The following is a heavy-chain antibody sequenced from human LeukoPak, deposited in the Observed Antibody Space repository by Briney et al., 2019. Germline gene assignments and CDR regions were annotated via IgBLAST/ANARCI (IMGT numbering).Heavy chain of an antibody. CDR2: INPSGGST. CDR1: GYKFTGYY. CDR3: ARDNTMVRGVIIPYYYYYGMDV. Sequence: ASVKVSCKASGYKFTGYYMHWVRQAPGQGLEWMGIINPSGGSTSYAQKFQGRVTMTRDTSTSTVYMELSSLRSEDTAVYYCARDNTMVRGVIIPYYYYYGMDVWGQGTTVTVSS. V-gene: IGHV1-46*01. J-gene: IGHJ6*02. D-gene: IGHD3-10*01.